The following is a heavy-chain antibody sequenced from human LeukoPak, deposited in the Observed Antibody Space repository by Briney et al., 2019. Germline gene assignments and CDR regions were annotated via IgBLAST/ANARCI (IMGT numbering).Heavy chain of an antibody. V-gene: IGHV3-43*01. CDR3: AKDIGAARPAYYSCGMDV. D-gene: IGHD6-6*01. CDR1: GFTLDDYA. CDR2: ISWDGAWT. J-gene: IGHJ6*02. Sequence: GGSLRLSCAASGFTLDDYAMHWVRQAPGKGLEWVSLISWDGAWTYYTDSVKGRFTVSRDNSKDSLYLQMNSLRTEDTALYYFAKDIGAARPAYYSCGMDVWGQGPTVTAPS.